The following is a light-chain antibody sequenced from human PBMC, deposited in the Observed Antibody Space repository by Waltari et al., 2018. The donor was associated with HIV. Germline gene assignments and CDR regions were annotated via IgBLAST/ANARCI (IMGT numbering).Light chain of an antibody. J-gene: IGKJ3*01. CDR2: TAS. CDR3: QRSYSTPVT. Sequence: DIQMTQSPSSLSASVGDRVTITCRASQSISTYLNWFQQRPGKAPNLLIYTASSLQSGVPSRFSGSGSGTDFTLTISSLQPEDFATYYCQRSYSTPVTFGPGTNVAIK. CDR1: QSISTY. V-gene: IGKV1-39*01.